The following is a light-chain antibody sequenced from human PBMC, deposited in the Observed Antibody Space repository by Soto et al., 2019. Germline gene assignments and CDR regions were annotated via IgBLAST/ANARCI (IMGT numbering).Light chain of an antibody. J-gene: IGKJ2*01. V-gene: IGKV3-20*01. CDR1: QSVSSSF. Sequence: EIVLTQSPGTLSLSPGERATLSCRASQSVSSSFLAWYQHKPGQAPRLLIYAASSRATGIPDRFSGSGSGTDFTLTISRLEPEDFAVYDCQQYGSSPYTFGQGTKLEIK. CDR3: QQYGSSPYT. CDR2: AAS.